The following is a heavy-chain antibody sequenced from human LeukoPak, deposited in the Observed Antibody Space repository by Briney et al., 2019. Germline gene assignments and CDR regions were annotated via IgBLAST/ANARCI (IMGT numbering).Heavy chain of an antibody. D-gene: IGHD3-3*01. V-gene: IGHV1-46*01. J-gene: IGHJ4*02. CDR1: GYTFTSYY. CDR2: INPSGGST. Sequence: ASVKVSCKASGYTFTSYYMHWVRQAPGQGLEWMGKINPSGGSTSYAQKFQGRVTMTRDTSTSTVYMELSSLRSEDTAVYYCARDGSITIFGVVNNFDYWGQGTLVTVSS. CDR3: ARDGSITIFGVVNNFDY.